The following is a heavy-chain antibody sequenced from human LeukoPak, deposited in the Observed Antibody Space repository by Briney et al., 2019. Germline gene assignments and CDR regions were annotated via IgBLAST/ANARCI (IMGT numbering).Heavy chain of an antibody. CDR1: GFTFSSYW. CDR3: AREQGVVGATCLDY. J-gene: IGHJ4*02. V-gene: IGHV3-7*01. CDR2: IKQDGSEK. D-gene: IGHD1-26*01. Sequence: GGSLRLSCAASGFTFSSYWMSWVRQAPGKGLEWVANIKQDGSEKYYVDSVKGRFTISRDNAKNSLYLQMNSLRAEDTAVYYCAREQGVVGATCLDYWGQGTLVTVSS.